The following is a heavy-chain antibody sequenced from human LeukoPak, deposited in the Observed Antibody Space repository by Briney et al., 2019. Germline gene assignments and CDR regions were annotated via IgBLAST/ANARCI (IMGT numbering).Heavy chain of an antibody. D-gene: IGHD1-26*01. J-gene: IGHJ4*02. V-gene: IGHV3-23*01. Sequence: TGGSLRLSCAASGFTFSSYAMSWVRQAPGKGLEWVSAISSSSSYIYYADSVKGRFTISRDDSRNTLYLQMNSLKAEDTAVYYCARGQSVGWELGVCDYWGQGTLVTVAS. CDR3: ARGQSVGWELGVCDY. CDR2: ISSSSSYI. CDR1: GFTFSSYA.